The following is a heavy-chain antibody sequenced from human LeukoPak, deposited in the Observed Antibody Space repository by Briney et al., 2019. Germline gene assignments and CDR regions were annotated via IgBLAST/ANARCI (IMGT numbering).Heavy chain of an antibody. V-gene: IGHV4-39*01. CDR1: GGSISSIYYY. D-gene: IGHD1-1*01. Sequence: PSETLFLTCTVSGGSISSIYYYWGWIRQPPGKGLEWIGTIYYSGSTYYNPSLKSRVTISIDTSNNQFSLKLSSVTAPDTAVYYCARHEDRNWYFDHWGQGTLVTVSS. J-gene: IGHJ4*02. CDR2: IYYSGST. CDR3: ARHEDRNWYFDH.